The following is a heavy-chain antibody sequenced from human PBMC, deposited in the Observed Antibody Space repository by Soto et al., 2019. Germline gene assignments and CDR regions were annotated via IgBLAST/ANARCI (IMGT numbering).Heavy chain of an antibody. J-gene: IGHJ3*02. CDR1: GLTFTTAW. CDR2: IKSKNDGGAT. CDR3: TPDAQQAI. V-gene: IGHV3-15*07. Sequence: GSLRLSCVASGLTFTTAWMNWVRQAPGKGLEWVGRIKSKNDGGATEYSAPVKDRFILSRDDSKSTLYLQMSSLKTEDTAVYYGTPDAQQAIRGQGTMVTVSS.